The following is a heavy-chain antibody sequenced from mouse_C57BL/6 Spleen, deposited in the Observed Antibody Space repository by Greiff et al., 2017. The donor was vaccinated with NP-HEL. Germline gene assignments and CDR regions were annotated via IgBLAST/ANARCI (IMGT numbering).Heavy chain of an antibody. CDR3: ARDTTTVPIFDY. D-gene: IGHD1-1*01. Sequence: EVQGVESGGGLVKPGGSLKLSCAASGFTFSSYAMSWVRQTPEKRLEWVATISDGGSYTYYPDNVKGRFTISRDNAKNNLYLQMSHLKSEDTAMYYCARDTTTVPIFDYWGQGTTLTVSS. V-gene: IGHV5-4*01. J-gene: IGHJ2*01. CDR1: GFTFSSYA. CDR2: ISDGGSYT.